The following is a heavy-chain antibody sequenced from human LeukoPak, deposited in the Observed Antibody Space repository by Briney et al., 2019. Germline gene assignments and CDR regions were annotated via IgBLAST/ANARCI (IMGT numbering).Heavy chain of an antibody. V-gene: IGHV3-23*01. D-gene: IGHD6-19*01. J-gene: IGHJ4*02. CDR3: ARVSDISVAAYFDY. CDR2: ISGSGGST. Sequence: GGSLRLSCAASGFTFSSYGMSWVRQAPGKGLEWVSAISGSGGSTYYADSVKGRFTIPRDNAKNSLYLQMNSLRAEDTALYYCARVSDISVAAYFDYWGQGTLVTVSS. CDR1: GFTFSSYG.